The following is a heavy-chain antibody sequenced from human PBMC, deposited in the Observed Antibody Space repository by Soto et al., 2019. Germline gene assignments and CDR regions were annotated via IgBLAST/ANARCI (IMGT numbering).Heavy chain of an antibody. CDR1: GGTFSSYA. Sequence: QVQLVQSGAEVKKPGSSVKVSCKASGGTFSSYAISWVRQAPGQGLAWMGGIIPIFGTANYAQKFQGRVTITADESTSTAYMELSILRSEDTAVYYCARRRELLTLAAFDIWGQGTMVTVSS. CDR3: ARRRELLTLAAFDI. V-gene: IGHV1-69*01. D-gene: IGHD2-15*01. CDR2: IIPIFGTA. J-gene: IGHJ3*02.